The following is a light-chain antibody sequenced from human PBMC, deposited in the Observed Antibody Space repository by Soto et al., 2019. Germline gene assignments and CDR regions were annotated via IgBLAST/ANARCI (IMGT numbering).Light chain of an antibody. CDR1: QSVTNNY. Sequence: EIVLTQSPGTLSLSPGERATLSCRASQSVTNNYLAWYQQKPGQAPRLLVYGAFSRATGIPDRFSGGGSGTDFTLTFSILEPEDFAVYYCQQYVSSPWTFGQGTKVEIK. CDR3: QQYVSSPWT. V-gene: IGKV3-20*01. J-gene: IGKJ1*01. CDR2: GAF.